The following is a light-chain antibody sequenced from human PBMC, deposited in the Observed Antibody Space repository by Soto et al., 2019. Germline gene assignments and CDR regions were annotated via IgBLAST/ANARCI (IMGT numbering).Light chain of an antibody. CDR1: SSDVGGYIY. J-gene: IGLJ1*01. CDR2: EVS. CDR3: SSYTSSSTLV. Sequence: QSALTQPASASGSPGQSITISCTGTSSDVGGYIYVSWYQQHPGKAPKLMIYEVSNRPSGVSNRFSGSKSGNMASLTISGLQAEDEADYYCSSYTSSSTLVFGTGTKLTVL. V-gene: IGLV2-14*01.